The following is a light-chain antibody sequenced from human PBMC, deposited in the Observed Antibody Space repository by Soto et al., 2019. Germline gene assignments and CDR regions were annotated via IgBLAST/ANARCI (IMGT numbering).Light chain of an antibody. J-gene: IGLJ1*01. CDR2: DVS. Sequence: QSALTQPRSVSGSPGQSVTVSCIGTSSDVGDYNSVSWYQQHPGKAPKLMIYDVSKRPSGVPDRFSGSKSGNTASLTISGLQAEDEADYDCCSYVGGYSYVFGIGTKLTVL. V-gene: IGLV2-11*01. CDR3: CSYVGGYSYV. CDR1: SSDVGDYNS.